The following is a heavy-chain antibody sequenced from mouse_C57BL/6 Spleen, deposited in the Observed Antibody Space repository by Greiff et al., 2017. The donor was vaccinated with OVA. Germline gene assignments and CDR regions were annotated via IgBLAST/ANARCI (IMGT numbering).Heavy chain of an antibody. D-gene: IGHD1-1*01. Sequence: EVKLQESGGGLVKPGGSLKLSCAASGFTFSSYAMSWVRQTPEKRLEWVATISDGCSYTYYPDNVKGRFTISRDNAKNNLYLQMSHLKSEDTAMYYCARGDISSYYYFDDWGQGTTLTVSS. CDR1: GFTFSSYA. J-gene: IGHJ2*01. V-gene: IGHV5-4*03. CDR2: ISDGCSYT. CDR3: ARGDISSYYYFDD.